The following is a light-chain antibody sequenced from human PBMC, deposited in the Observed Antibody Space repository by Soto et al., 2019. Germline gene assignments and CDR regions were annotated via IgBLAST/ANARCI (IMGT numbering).Light chain of an antibody. CDR2: EVN. J-gene: IGLJ1*01. CDR1: SSDVGGYNY. Sequence: QSSLTQPPSASGSPGQSVAISCTGTSSDVGGYNYVSWYQQHPGKAPKLMIYEVNKRPSGVPDRFSGSKSGNTASLTVAGLQAEDEADYYCSSDAGSSKVVGTWTKVTVL. V-gene: IGLV2-8*01. CDR3: SSDAGSSKV.